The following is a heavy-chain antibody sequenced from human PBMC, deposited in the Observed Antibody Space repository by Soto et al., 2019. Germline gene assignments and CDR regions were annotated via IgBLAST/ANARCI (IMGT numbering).Heavy chain of an antibody. CDR2: IYNGVIT. J-gene: IGHJ4*02. V-gene: IGHV4-30-4*01. CDR1: GGSISTGDYY. Sequence: QVQLQESGPGLVKPSQTPSLACTVSGGSISTGDYYWTWIRQPPGKGLEWIGHIYNGVITYYNPSLKSRLSISGDTSKNQFSLKLSSVTAADTAVYYCARGLGNGGYYHFVSWGPGSLVTVSS. D-gene: IGHD3-3*01. CDR3: ARGLGNGGYYHFVS.